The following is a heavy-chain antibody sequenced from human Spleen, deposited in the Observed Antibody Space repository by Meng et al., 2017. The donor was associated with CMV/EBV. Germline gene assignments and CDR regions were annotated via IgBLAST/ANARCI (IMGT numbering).Heavy chain of an antibody. CDR2: ISWNSGSI. CDR1: GFTFDDYA. J-gene: IGHJ6*02. V-gene: IGHV3-9*01. CDR3: ARDRPDRHYYYYGMDV. D-gene: IGHD6-6*01. Sequence: SLKISCAASGFTFDDYAMHWVRQAPGKGLEWVSGISWNSGSIGYADSVKGRFTISRDNAKNSLYLQMNSLRAEDTAVYYCARDRPDRHYYYYGMDVWGQGTTVTVSS.